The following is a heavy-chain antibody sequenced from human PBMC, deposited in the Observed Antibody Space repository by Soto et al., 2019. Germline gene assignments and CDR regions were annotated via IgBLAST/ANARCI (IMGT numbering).Heavy chain of an antibody. D-gene: IGHD6-25*01. CDR2: MNSDGSST. J-gene: IGHJ4*02. CDR3: ARANIEAGSLLSY. Sequence: PGGSLRLSCAASGFTFSSYSMSWVRQAPGKGLFWVSRMNSDGSSTTYADSVKGRLTISRDNAKNTLYLQINSLRPEDAAVYYSARANIEAGSLLSYWGQGTLVTVSS. CDR1: GFTFSSYS. V-gene: IGHV3-74*01.